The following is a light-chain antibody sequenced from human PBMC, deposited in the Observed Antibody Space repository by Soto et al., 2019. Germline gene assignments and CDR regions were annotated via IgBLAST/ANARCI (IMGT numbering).Light chain of an antibody. Sequence: EIVLTQSPATLSLSPGERATLSCRASQSVSSYLAWYQQKPGQAPRLLIYDASNRATGIPARFSGSGSGTDFTLTISSLEPEDFAVYYCQQRSNSTCGPGTKVDIK. CDR3: QQRSNST. CDR1: QSVSSY. CDR2: DAS. V-gene: IGKV3-11*01. J-gene: IGKJ3*01.